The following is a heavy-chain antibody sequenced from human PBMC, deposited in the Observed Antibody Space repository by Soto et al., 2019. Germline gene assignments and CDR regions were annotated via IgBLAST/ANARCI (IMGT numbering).Heavy chain of an antibody. CDR3: ARDQSVNYYDSSGYYYY. J-gene: IGHJ4*02. CDR2: IIPIFGTA. V-gene: IGHV1-69*01. D-gene: IGHD3-22*01. CDR1: GGTFSSYA. Sequence: QVQLVQSGAEVKKPGSSVKVSCKASGGTFSSYAISWVRQAPGQGLEWMGGIIPIFGTANYAQKFQGRVTITADESTSTAYMELSSLRSEDTAVYYCARDQSVNYYDSSGYYYYWGQGTLVTVSS.